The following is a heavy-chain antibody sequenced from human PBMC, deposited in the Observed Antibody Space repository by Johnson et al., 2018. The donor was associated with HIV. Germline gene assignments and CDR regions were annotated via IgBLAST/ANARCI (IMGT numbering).Heavy chain of an antibody. V-gene: IGHV3-30*19. J-gene: IGHJ3*02. Sequence: QVQLVESGGGVVQPGESLRLSCVVTGFSISNYGVHWVRQAPGKGLEWVAVISYDGSNKYYPDSVKGRFTISRDNSKNTLYLQMNSLRADDTAVYYCARDKRDYDFWGGDAFDIWGQGTMVTVSS. CDR2: ISYDGSNK. CDR1: GFSISNYG. CDR3: ARDKRDYDFWGGDAFDI. D-gene: IGHD3-3*01.